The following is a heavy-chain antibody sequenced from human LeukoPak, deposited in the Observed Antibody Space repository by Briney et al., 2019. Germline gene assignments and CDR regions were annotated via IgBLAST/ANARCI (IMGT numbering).Heavy chain of an antibody. J-gene: IGHJ4*02. Sequence: GGSLRLSCAASGFTFSSYAMSWVRQAPGKGLEWVSSISSSGANTYYADSVKGRFTISRDNSKNTLYLQMSSLRVEDTAVYYVAKWDRPCTGDCSAPYYFDYWGQGTLVTVSS. V-gene: IGHV3-23*01. CDR2: ISSSGANT. CDR1: GFTFSSYA. D-gene: IGHD2-21*02. CDR3: AKWDRPCTGDCSAPYYFDY.